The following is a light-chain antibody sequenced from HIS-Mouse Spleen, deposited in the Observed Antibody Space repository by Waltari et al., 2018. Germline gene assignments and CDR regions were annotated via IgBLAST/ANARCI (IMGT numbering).Light chain of an antibody. CDR2: KDS. CDR3: QSADSSGTYSVV. V-gene: IGLV3-25*03. CDR1: ALPKQY. Sequence: SYELTQPPSVSVSPAQTARITCSGDALPKQYPYWSQHKPGQAPVLVIYKDSERPSGIPERFSGSSSGTTVTLTISGVQAEDEADYYCQSADSSGTYSVVFGGGTKLTVL. J-gene: IGLJ2*01.